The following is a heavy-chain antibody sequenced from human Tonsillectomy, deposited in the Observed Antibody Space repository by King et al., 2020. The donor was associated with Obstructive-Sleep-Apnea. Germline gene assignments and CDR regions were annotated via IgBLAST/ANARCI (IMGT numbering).Heavy chain of an antibody. Sequence: VQLVESGGGLVQPGGSLRLSCAASGFTFSSYDMHWVRQATGKGLEWVSSIGTAGDTYYPGSVKGRFPISRENAKNSLYLQMNSRGAGDTAVYYCARGGLGYCSSTSCYYYYYGMDVWGQGTTVTVSS. CDR2: IGTAGDT. J-gene: IGHJ6*02. CDR1: GFTFSSYD. CDR3: ARGGLGYCSSTSCYYYYYGMDV. V-gene: IGHV3-13*01. D-gene: IGHD2-2*01.